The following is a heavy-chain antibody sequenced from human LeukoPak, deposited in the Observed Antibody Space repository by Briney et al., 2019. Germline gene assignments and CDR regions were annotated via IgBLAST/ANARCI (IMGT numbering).Heavy chain of an antibody. V-gene: IGHV3-21*01. CDR1: GFTFSSYS. D-gene: IGHD5-12*01. CDR3: ARASVEMATIDY. CDR2: ISSSSYI. J-gene: IGHJ4*02. Sequence: PGGSLRLSCAASGFTFSSYSMNWVRQAPGKGLEWVSSISSSSYIYYADSVKGRFTISRDNAKNSLYLQMNSLRAEDTAVYYCARASVEMATIDYWGQGTLVTVSS.